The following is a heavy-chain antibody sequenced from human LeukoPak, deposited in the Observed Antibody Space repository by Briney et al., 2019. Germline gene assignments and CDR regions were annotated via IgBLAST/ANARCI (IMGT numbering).Heavy chain of an antibody. D-gene: IGHD6-13*01. CDR2: IHYSGTT. CDR1: GASIRISNYF. V-gene: IGHV4-39*07. Sequence: PSETLSLTCNVSGASIRISNYFWGWIRQPPGKGLEWIGNIHYSGTTYHNPSLKSRVTISVDTSKNQFSLKLSSVTAADTAVYYCAAGKFSEYFQHWGQGTLVTVSS. J-gene: IGHJ1*01. CDR3: AAGKFSEYFQH.